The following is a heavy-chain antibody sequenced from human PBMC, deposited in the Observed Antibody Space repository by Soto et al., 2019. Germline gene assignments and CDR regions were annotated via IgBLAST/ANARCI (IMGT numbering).Heavy chain of an antibody. D-gene: IGHD7-27*01. CDR2: IIPIFGTA. V-gene: IGHV1-69*13. CDR3: ARDAGDSKDAFHI. J-gene: IGHJ3*02. CDR1: GCTFSSYA. Sequence: GASVKVSCKASGCTFSSYAISWVRQAPGQGLEWMGGIIPIFGTANYAQKFQGRVTITADESTSTAYMELSSLRSEDTAVYYCARDAGDSKDAFHIWGQGTMVTVSS.